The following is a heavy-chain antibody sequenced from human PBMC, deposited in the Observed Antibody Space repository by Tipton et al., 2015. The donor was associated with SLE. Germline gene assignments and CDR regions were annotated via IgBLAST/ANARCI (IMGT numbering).Heavy chain of an antibody. D-gene: IGHD6-6*01. Sequence: TLSLTCAVSGGSISSYYWSWIRQPAGKGLEWIGRIYTSGSTNYNPSLKSRGTMSVDTSKNQLSLKLSSVTAADTAVYYCARGYRSSRPSYYFDYWGQGTLVTVSS. CDR2: IYTSGST. J-gene: IGHJ4*02. CDR1: GGSISSYY. V-gene: IGHV4-4*07. CDR3: ARGYRSSRPSYYFDY.